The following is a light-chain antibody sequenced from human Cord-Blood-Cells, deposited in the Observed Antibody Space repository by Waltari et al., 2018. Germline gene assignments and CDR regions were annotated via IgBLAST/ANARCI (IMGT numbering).Light chain of an antibody. J-gene: IGLJ3*02. CDR2: EGS. Sequence: QSALTQPASVSGSPGQSLTLSCTGTRSDVGSHNLVSWYQQHPGKAPKLMIYEGSKRPSGVSNRFSGSKSGNTASLTISGLQAEDEADYYCCSYAGSSTWVFGGGTKLTVL. V-gene: IGLV2-23*01. CDR1: RSDVGSHNL. CDR3: CSYAGSSTWV.